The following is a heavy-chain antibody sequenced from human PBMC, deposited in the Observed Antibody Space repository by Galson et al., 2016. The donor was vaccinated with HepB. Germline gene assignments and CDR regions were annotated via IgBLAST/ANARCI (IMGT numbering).Heavy chain of an antibody. V-gene: IGHV3-30*18. D-gene: IGHD3-22*01. CDR2: TSNDGRSK. CDR1: GFAFRSYG. J-gene: IGHJ3*02. CDR3: VKGDYYDSNGYSSLSDAYEM. Sequence: SLRLSCAASGFAFRSYGMDWVRQAPGKGLEWVATTSNDGRSKYYADSVKGRFTISRDSSKNTLYLQLNSLRVEDTAVYYCVKGDYYDSNGYSSLSDAYEMWGQGTLVVVSS.